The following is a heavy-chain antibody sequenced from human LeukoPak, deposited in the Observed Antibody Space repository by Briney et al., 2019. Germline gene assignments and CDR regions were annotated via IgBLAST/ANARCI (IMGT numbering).Heavy chain of an antibody. CDR2: INPNSGGT. J-gene: IGHJ4*02. CDR3: ARAALTTYYYDSRYLDY. D-gene: IGHD3-22*01. Sequence: GASMKVSCKASGYTFTGYYMHWVRQAPGQGLEWMGWINPNSGGTNYAQKFQGRVTMTRDTSISTAYMELSRLRSDDTAVYYCARAALTTYYYDSRYLDYWGQGTLVTVSS. CDR1: GYTFTGYY. V-gene: IGHV1-2*02.